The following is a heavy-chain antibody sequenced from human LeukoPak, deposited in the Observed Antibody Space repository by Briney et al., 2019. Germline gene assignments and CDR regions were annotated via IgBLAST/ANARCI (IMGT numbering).Heavy chain of an antibody. V-gene: IGHV4-4*02. D-gene: IGHD4-17*01. CDR3: ARMVGSDYPPGLALYMDV. CDR2: IYHSGNT. Sequence: RSQTPSLTSAVAAASINSSTWWSWVRQPPGKGREWIGEIYHSGNTNYNPSLKSRATISVDKPKNQFSLKLTSVPAANTPVYYCARMVGSDYPPGLALYMDVWGKGTTVTVSS. J-gene: IGHJ6*03. CDR1: AASINSSTW.